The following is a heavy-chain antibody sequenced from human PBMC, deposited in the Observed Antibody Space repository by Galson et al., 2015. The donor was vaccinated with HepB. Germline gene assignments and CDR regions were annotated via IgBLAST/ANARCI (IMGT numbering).Heavy chain of an antibody. CDR3: ARDTSPYYYDSSGYNDY. CDR2: ISSVSNTI. Sequence: SLRLSCAVSGFSFNTYSMSWVRQAPGKGLEWVSYISSVSNTIYYTESVKGRFTISRDNAKNSLYLQMNSLRAEDTAVYYCARDTSPYYYDSSGYNDYWGQGTLVTVSS. CDR1: GFSFNTYS. D-gene: IGHD3-22*01. J-gene: IGHJ4*02. V-gene: IGHV3-48*04.